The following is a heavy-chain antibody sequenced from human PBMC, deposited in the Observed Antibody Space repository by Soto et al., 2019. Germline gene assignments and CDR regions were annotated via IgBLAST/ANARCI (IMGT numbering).Heavy chain of an antibody. J-gene: IGHJ5*02. CDR1: GGTFSSYA. D-gene: IGHD3-10*01. CDR3: ARCGVTMVRGVIGTNWFDP. Sequence: QVQLVQSGAEVKKPGSSVKVSCKASGGTFSSYAISWVRQAPGQGPEWMGGIIPIFGTANYAQKLQGRVTITADESTSTAYMELSSLRSEDTAVYYCARCGVTMVRGVIGTNWFDPWGQGTLVTVSS. CDR2: IIPIFGTA. V-gene: IGHV1-69*01.